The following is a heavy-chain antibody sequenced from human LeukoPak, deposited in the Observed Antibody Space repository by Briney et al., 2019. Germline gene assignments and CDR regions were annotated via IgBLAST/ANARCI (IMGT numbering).Heavy chain of an antibody. V-gene: IGHV3-20*04. Sequence: GGSLRLSCAASGFSFNDYGMSWVRQAPGQGPEWVSGITWNGGSAEYAASVKGRFTISRDNARNSLYLQMNSLRDEDTALYYCVRGGGSIRHSYYYYVDVWGKGASVTVSS. D-gene: IGHD2-15*01. J-gene: IGHJ6*03. CDR1: GFSFNDYG. CDR2: ITWNGGSA. CDR3: VRGGGSIRHSYYYYVDV.